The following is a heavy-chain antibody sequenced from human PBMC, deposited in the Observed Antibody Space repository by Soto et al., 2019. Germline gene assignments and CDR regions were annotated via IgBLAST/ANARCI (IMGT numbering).Heavy chain of an antibody. V-gene: IGHV3-9*01. D-gene: IGHD6-6*01. J-gene: IGHJ4*02. CDR2: LSWNSDSI. CDR3: AKDMSASYSSSSHYFDY. CDR1: GFTFDYYA. Sequence: GGSLRLSCAASGFTFDYYAMHWVGQAPGKGLEWVSGLSWNSDSICYADSVKGRFTISRDNAKKSLYLQMNGLRAEDTALYYCAKDMSASYSSSSHYFDYWGQGTLVTVSS.